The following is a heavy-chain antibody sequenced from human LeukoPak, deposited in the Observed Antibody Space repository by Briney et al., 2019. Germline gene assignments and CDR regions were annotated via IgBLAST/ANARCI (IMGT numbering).Heavy chain of an antibody. CDR2: IYYSGST. CDR1: GGSISSGDYY. V-gene: IGHV4-30-4*08. J-gene: IGHJ4*02. D-gene: IGHD1-26*01. CDR3: ARDTLELHFDY. Sequence: SQTLSLTCTVSGGSISSGDYYWSWIRQPPGKGLEWIGYIYYSGSTYYNPPLKSRVTISVDTSKNQFSLKLSSVTAADTAVYYCARDTLELHFDYWGQGTLVTVSS.